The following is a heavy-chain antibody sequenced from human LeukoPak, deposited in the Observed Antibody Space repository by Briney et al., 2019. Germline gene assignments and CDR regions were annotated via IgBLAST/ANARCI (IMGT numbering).Heavy chain of an antibody. CDR2: INHSGST. J-gene: IGHJ6*03. Sequence: SETLSLTCAVYGGSFSGYYWSWIRQPPGKGLEWIGEINHSGSTNYNPSLKSRVIISVDTSKNQFSLKLSSVTAADTAVYYCARLSRIVVVPAAMRSVDYYYMDVWGKGTTVTVSS. D-gene: IGHD2-2*01. V-gene: IGHV4-34*01. CDR3: ARLSRIVVVPAAMRSVDYYYMDV. CDR1: GGSFSGYY.